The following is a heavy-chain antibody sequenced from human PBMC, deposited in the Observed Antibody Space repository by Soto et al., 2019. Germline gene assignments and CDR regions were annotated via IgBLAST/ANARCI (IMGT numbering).Heavy chain of an antibody. Sequence: QVQLVQSGAEVKKPGSSVKVSCKASGGTFSSYAISWVRQAPGQGLEWMGGIIPIFGTANYAQKFQGRVTMTADESTSTAYMELSSLRSEDTAVYYCASSVAKSYYYGMDGWGQGTTVTVSS. CDR2: IIPIFGTA. CDR1: GGTFSSYA. D-gene: IGHD6-19*01. V-gene: IGHV1-69*12. J-gene: IGHJ6*02. CDR3: ASSVAKSYYYGMDG.